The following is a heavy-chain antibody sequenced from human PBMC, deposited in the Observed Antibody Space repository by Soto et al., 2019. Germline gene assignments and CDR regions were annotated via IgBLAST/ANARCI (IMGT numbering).Heavy chain of an antibody. CDR1: GYSFTSYW. CDR2: IDPSDSYT. CDR3: ASHLDLNSGGYYYYGMDV. D-gene: IGHD1-26*01. J-gene: IGHJ6*02. Sequence: GESLKISCKGSGYSFTSYWISWVRQMPGKGLEWMGRIDPSDSYTNYSPSFQGHVTISADKSISTAYLQWSSLKASDTAMYYCASHLDLNSGGYYYYGMDVWGQGTTVTVSS. V-gene: IGHV5-10-1*01.